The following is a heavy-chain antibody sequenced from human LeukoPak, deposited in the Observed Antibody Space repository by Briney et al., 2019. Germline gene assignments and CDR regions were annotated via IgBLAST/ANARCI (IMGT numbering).Heavy chain of an antibody. CDR2: ISSNGGST. V-gene: IGHV3-64*01. CDR3: ARDGGSPDYYDSSGYCDY. D-gene: IGHD3-22*01. CDR1: GFTFSSYA. J-gene: IGHJ4*02. Sequence: PGGSLRLSCAASGFTFSSYAMRWVRQAPGKGLEYVSAISSNGGSTYYANSVKGRFTISRDNSKNTLYLQMGSLRAEDMAVYYCARDGGSPDYYDSSGYCDYWGQGTLVTVSS.